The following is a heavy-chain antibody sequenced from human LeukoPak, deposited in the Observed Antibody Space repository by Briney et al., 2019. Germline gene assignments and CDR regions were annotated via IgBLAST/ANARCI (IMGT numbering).Heavy chain of an antibody. CDR2: ISSSSSYI. V-gene: IGHV3-21*01. CDR3: VRGGVVAAGTGRYFDC. Sequence: GGSLRLSCAASGFTFSSYSMNWVRQAPGKGLEWVSSISSSSSYIYYADSVKGRFTISRDNAKNSLYLQMNSLRAEDTAVYYCVRGGVVAAGTGRYFDCWGQGTLVTVSS. J-gene: IGHJ4*02. D-gene: IGHD6-13*01. CDR1: GFTFSSYS.